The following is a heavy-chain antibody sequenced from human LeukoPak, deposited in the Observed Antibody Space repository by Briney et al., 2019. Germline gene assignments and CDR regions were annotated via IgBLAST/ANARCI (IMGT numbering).Heavy chain of an antibody. CDR1: GGSISSSSYY. Sequence: PSETLSLTCTVSGGSISSSSYYWGWIRQPPGKGLEWIGSIYYSGSTYYNPSLKSRVTISVDTSKNQFSLKLSSVTAADTAVYYCARQHHVDTAMVIPGYFDYWGQGTLVTVSS. D-gene: IGHD5-18*01. J-gene: IGHJ4*02. CDR2: IYYSGST. V-gene: IGHV4-39*01. CDR3: ARQHHVDTAMVIPGYFDY.